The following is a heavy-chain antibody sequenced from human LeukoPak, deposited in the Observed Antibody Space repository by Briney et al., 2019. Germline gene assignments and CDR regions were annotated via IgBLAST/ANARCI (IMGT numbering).Heavy chain of an antibody. D-gene: IGHD6-19*01. J-gene: IGHJ4*02. CDR2: INPSGGGT. CDR1: GYTFTNYY. Sequence: ASVKVSCKASGYTFTNYYIHWVRQAPGQGPEWMGIINPSGGGTTYAPKFQGRVTMTKETSTRTVYMELSSLRSADTALYYCARETDIAVAANYLDYWGQGTLVTVSS. V-gene: IGHV1-46*01. CDR3: ARETDIAVAANYLDY.